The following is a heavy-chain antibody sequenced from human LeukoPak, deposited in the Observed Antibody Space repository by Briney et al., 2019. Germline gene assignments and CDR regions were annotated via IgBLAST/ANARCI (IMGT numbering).Heavy chain of an antibody. V-gene: IGHV3-33*08. Sequence: GRSLRLSCVGSGFSFSSSGMHWVRQAPGKGLDWVAVIWYDGSNKYYADSVKGRFTISRDNSKNTLYLQMNSLRAEDTAVYYCGRGSGWYVIDYWGEGTLVSVSS. J-gene: IGHJ4*02. CDR3: GRGSGWYVIDY. CDR1: GFSFSSSG. D-gene: IGHD6-19*01. CDR2: IWYDGSNK.